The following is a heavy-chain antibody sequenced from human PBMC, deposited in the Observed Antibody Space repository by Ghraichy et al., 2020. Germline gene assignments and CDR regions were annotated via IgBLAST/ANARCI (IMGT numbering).Heavy chain of an antibody. V-gene: IGHV4-34*01. CDR3: ARGPPGGVIVYYYDSSGYYRA. CDR2: INHSGST. CDR1: GGSFSGYY. D-gene: IGHD3-22*01. Sequence: SETLSLTCAVYGGSFSGYYWSWIRQPPGKGLEWIGEINHSGSTNYNPSLKSRVTISVDTSKNQFFLKLSSVTAADTAVYYCARGPPGGVIVYYYDSSGYYRAWAQGTLVTASS. J-gene: IGHJ5*02.